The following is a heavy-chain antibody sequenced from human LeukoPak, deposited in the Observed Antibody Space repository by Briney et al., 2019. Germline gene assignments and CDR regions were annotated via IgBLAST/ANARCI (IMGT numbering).Heavy chain of an antibody. CDR3: ARGLHSYYSGSGSPYRYYYYYYMDV. V-gene: IGHV3-7*01. Sequence: GGSLRLSCAASGFIFSNYWMSWDRQAPGKGLEWVANIKQDGREKYYVDSVKGRFTISRDNTKNSLYLHMNSLRAEDTAVYYCARGLHSYYSGSGSPYRYYYYYYMDVWGKGTTVTISS. CDR1: GFIFSNYW. J-gene: IGHJ6*03. CDR2: IKQDGREK. D-gene: IGHD3-10*01.